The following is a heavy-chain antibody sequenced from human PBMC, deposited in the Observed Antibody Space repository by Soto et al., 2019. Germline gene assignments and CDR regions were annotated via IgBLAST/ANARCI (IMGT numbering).Heavy chain of an antibody. Sequence: SATLSLTCTVSGGSIGTYYWSWIRQPPGKGLEWIGYIYYSGSTNYNPSLKSRVTISVDTSRNQFSLKLSSVTAADTAVYYCARDEATAMVILWGQGSRVTVSS. D-gene: IGHD5-18*01. V-gene: IGHV4-59*01. CDR1: GGSIGTYY. CDR2: IYYSGST. CDR3: ARDEATAMVIL. J-gene: IGHJ4*02.